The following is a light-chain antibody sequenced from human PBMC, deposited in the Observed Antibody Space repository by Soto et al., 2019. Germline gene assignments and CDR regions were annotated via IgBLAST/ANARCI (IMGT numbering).Light chain of an antibody. V-gene: IGKV1-5*01. CDR2: DAS. CDR1: DSISGC. CDR3: QQYNNYPRT. Sequence: DIEMTQSPSTLSASIGDGVTITCRASDSISGCLAWYQQQPGKAPKLLIYDASNLESGVPSRFSGSGSGTEFTLAISSLQPDDFATYYCQQYNNYPRTFGQGTKVDIK. J-gene: IGKJ1*01.